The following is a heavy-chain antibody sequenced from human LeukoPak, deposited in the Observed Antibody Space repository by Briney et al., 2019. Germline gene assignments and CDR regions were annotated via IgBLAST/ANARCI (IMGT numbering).Heavy chain of an antibody. CDR2: INHSGST. D-gene: IGHD3-16*01. CDR1: GFTFSSYA. Sequence: GSLRLSCAASGFTFSSYAMSWTRQPPGKGLEWIGEINHSGSTNYNPSLKSRVTISVDTSKNQFSLKLSSVTAADTAVYYCASKRGGWDWGQGTLVTVSS. CDR3: ASKRGGWD. J-gene: IGHJ4*02. V-gene: IGHV4-34*01.